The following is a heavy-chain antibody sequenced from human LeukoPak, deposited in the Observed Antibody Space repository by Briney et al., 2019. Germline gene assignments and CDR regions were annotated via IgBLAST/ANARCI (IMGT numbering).Heavy chain of an antibody. CDR1: DFAFSSYW. CDR2: INGDGRDT. J-gene: IGHJ4*02. D-gene: IGHD3-10*01. V-gene: IGHV3-7*01. Sequence: GGSLRLSCAASDFAFSSYWMNWVRQAPGKGLEWVANINGDGRDTYYVGSVRGRVTISRDNADNSLYLQMHNLRGDDTAVYYCARGVSSAIDWWGQGTLVTVSS. CDR3: ARGVSSAIDW.